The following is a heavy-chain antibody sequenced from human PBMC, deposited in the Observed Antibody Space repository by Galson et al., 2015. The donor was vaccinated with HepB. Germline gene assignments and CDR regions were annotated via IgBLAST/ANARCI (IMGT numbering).Heavy chain of an antibody. Sequence: SLRLSCAASGFTFSSYAMSWVRQAPGKGLEWVSAISGSGGSTCYADSVKGRFTISRDNSKNTLYLQMNSLRAEDTAVYYCAKDRWGFRELLPTFDYWGQGTLVTVSS. J-gene: IGHJ4*02. CDR2: ISGSGGST. D-gene: IGHD3-10*01. CDR1: GFTFSSYA. CDR3: AKDRWGFRELLPTFDY. V-gene: IGHV3-23*01.